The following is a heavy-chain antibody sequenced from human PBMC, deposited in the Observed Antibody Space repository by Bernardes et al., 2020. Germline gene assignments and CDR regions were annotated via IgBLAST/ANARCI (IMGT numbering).Heavy chain of an antibody. V-gene: IGHV1-18*01. Sequence: ASVKVSFKASGYTFTTYGVTWVRQAPGQGIEWMGWMNAHNGNTEYSQQVQDRITMTVDTSTTTAYMELRSLRFDDTAIYFCASGAFSAYWGQGTQLTVSS. CDR2: MNAHNGNT. CDR3: ASGAFSAY. CDR1: GYTFTTYG. D-gene: IGHD4-17*01. J-gene: IGHJ4*02.